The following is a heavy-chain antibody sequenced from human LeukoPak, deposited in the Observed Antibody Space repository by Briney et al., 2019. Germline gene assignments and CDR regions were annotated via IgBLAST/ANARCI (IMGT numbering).Heavy chain of an antibody. CDR3: PRQDGYDLNWFDP. J-gene: IGHJ5*02. CDR1: GYTFTSYY. D-gene: IGHD5-12*01. CDR2: MNPNSGNT. V-gene: IGHV1-8*02. Sequence: GASVKVSCKSSGYTFTSYYMHWVRQATGQGLEWMGWMNPNSGNTGYAHKFQGRVTMTRNTSLRTDYIEPSRQRAGDTAVYYFPRQDGYDLNWFDPWGQGTLVTVSS.